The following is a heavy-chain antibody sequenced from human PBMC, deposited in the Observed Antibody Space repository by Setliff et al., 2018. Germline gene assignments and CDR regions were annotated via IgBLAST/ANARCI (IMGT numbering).Heavy chain of an antibody. V-gene: IGHV1-69*06. CDR2: IIPLFETT. CDR3: ALEYSNSSPTVYYYMDV. D-gene: IGHD6-6*01. Sequence: GASVKVSCKASGGIFNSFSITWVRQAPGQGLEWMGRIIPLFETTNYVEKFQGRVTITADNSTSTAYMELSRLTSEDTAVYYCALEYSNSSPTVYYYMDVWGKGTTVTVSS. CDR1: GGIFNSFS. J-gene: IGHJ6*03.